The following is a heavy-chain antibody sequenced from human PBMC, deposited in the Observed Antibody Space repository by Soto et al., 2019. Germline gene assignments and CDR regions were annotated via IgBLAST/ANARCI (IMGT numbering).Heavy chain of an antibody. Sequence: QLQLVESGGGVVQPGRSLRLSCAASGFTFSTYAMYWVRQAPGKGLEWVAVIAYDGGNKYYADSVKGRFTISRDNSKNTLYPQMNSLRAEDTAVYYCAKEDYWGQGTLVTVSS. CDR1: GFTFSTYA. J-gene: IGHJ4*02. CDR2: IAYDGGNK. CDR3: AKEDY. V-gene: IGHV3-30-3*02.